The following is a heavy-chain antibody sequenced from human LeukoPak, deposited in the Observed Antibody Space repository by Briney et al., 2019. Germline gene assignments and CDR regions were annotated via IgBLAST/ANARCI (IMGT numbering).Heavy chain of an antibody. Sequence: GRSLRLSCAASGFTFSSYGMHWVRQAPGKGLEWVAVISYDGSNKYYADSVKGRFTISRDNSKNTLCLQMNSLRAEDTAVYYCAKGKYSGYDLEPENFDYWGQGTLVTVSS. CDR1: GFTFSSYG. CDR2: ISYDGSNK. D-gene: IGHD5-12*01. J-gene: IGHJ4*02. CDR3: AKGKYSGYDLEPENFDY. V-gene: IGHV3-30*18.